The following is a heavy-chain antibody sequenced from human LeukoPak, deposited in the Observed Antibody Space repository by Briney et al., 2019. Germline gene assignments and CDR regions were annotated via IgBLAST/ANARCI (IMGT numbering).Heavy chain of an antibody. J-gene: IGHJ6*02. Sequence: SVKVSCKASGGTFSSYAISWVRQAPGQGLEWMGRIIPIFGIANYAQKFQGRVTITADKSTSTAYMELSSLRSEDTAVYYCARSPLAAAGIYYYYGMDVWGRGTTVTVSS. V-gene: IGHV1-69*04. CDR3: ARSPLAAAGIYYYYGMDV. D-gene: IGHD6-13*01. CDR1: GGTFSSYA. CDR2: IIPIFGIA.